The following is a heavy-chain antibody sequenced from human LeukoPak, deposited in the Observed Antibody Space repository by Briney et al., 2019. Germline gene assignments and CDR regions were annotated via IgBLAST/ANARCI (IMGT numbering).Heavy chain of an antibody. V-gene: IGHV1-3*01. Sequence: GASVKVSCKASGYTFTSYAMHWVRQAPGQRLEWMGWINAGNGNTKYSQKFQGRVTITRDTSTSTAYMELSSLRSEDTAVYYCAREVDGIAVAGIFPSYYYYGMDVWGQGTTVTVSS. CDR2: INAGNGNT. D-gene: IGHD6-19*01. CDR3: AREVDGIAVAGIFPSYYYYGMDV. CDR1: GYTFTSYA. J-gene: IGHJ6*02.